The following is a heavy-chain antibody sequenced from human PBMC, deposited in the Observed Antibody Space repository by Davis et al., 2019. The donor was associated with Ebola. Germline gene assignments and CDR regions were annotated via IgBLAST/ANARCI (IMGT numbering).Heavy chain of an antibody. CDR1: GFTFSSYA. J-gene: IGHJ6*02. CDR2: ISYDGSNK. V-gene: IGHV3-30-3*01. CDR3: AKDKGYYYDYYGMDV. Sequence: GESLKISCAASGFTFSSYAMHWVRQAPGKGLEWVAVISYDGSNKYYADSVKGRFTISRDNSKNTLYLQMNSLRAEDTAVYYCAKDKGYYYDYYGMDVWGQGTTVTVSS.